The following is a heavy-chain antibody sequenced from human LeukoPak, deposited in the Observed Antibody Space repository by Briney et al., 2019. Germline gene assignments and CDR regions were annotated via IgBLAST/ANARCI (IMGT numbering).Heavy chain of an antibody. CDR3: AKGYSETMVRGVIPRFV. CDR1: GFTFSSYA. D-gene: IGHD3-10*01. CDR2: ISGSGDST. Sequence: PGGSLRLSCAASGFTFSSYAMSWVRQAPGKGLEWVSAISGSGDSTYYADSVKGRFTISRDNSKNTLYLQMNSLRAEDTAVYYCAKGYSETMVRGVIPRFVWGQGTLVTVSS. V-gene: IGHV3-23*01. J-gene: IGHJ4*02.